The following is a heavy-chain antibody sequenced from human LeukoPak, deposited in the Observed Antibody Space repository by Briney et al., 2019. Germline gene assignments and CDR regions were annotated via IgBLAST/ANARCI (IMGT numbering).Heavy chain of an antibody. CDR3: ARLDGSYPYYYYYYGMDV. CDR2: IYYSGST. J-gene: IGHJ6*02. V-gene: IGHV4-59*01. D-gene: IGHD1-26*01. CDR1: GGSISSYY. Sequence: SETLSLTCTVSGGSISSYYWSWIRQPPGKGPEWIGYIYYSGSTYYNPSLKSRVTISVDTSKNQFSLKLSSVTAADTAVYYCARLDGSYPYYYYYYGMDVWGQGTTVTVSS.